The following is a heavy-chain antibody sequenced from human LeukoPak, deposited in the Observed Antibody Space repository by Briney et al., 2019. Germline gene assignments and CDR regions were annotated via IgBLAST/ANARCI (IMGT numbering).Heavy chain of an antibody. J-gene: IGHJ4*02. D-gene: IGHD6-19*01. Sequence: GRSLRLSCAASGFTFSSYGMHWVRQAPGKGLEWVAVISYDGSNKYYADSVKGRFTISRDNSKNTLYLQMNSLRAEDTAVYYCAKDIGAVAGTHYFDYWGQGTLVTVSS. CDR2: ISYDGSNK. V-gene: IGHV3-30*18. CDR1: GFTFSSYG. CDR3: AKDIGAVAGTHYFDY.